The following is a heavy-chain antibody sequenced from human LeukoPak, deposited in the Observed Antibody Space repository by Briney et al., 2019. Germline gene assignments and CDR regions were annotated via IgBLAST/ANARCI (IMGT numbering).Heavy chain of an antibody. CDR3: SRIGPSCGGDCYVDY. Sequence: PGGSLKLSCAVSGFNFSGAAIHWVRQASGKGLEWVGRIRSKASNYATAYLASVKGRFTISRDDSKNTAFLQMNSLQIDDTAVYYCSRIGPSCGGDCYVDYWGQGTLVSVSS. V-gene: IGHV3-73*01. CDR2: IRSKASNYAT. CDR1: GFNFSGAA. D-gene: IGHD2-21*02. J-gene: IGHJ4*02.